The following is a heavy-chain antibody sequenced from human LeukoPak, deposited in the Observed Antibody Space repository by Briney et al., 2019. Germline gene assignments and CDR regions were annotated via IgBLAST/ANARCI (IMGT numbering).Heavy chain of an antibody. J-gene: IGHJ4*02. CDR2: INPSGGST. CDR3: ARDQVDFWSGYQYYFDY. Sequence: ASVKVSCKASGYTFTNYYMHWVRQAPGQGLEWMEIINPSGGSTSYAQKFQGRVTMTRDTSTSTVYMELSSLRSEDTAVYYCARDQVDFWSGYQYYFDYWGQGTLVTVSS. CDR1: GYTFTNYY. D-gene: IGHD3-3*01. V-gene: IGHV1-46*01.